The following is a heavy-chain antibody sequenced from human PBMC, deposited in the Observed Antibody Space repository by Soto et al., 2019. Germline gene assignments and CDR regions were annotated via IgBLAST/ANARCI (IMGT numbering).Heavy chain of an antibody. CDR2: INPNSGGT. CDR1: GYTFSVYY. J-gene: IGHJ6*02. D-gene: IGHD2-2*02. Sequence: ASVKVSCKASGYTFSVYYIHGLLQAALQWLEGMGCINPNSGGTNYAQKFQGRVTVTRDTPTSTAYMELSRLTSDDTAVYYCARSLTEGYCTITGCYTRPLYGMDVWGQGTTVTVSS. V-gene: IGHV1-2*02. CDR3: ARSLTEGYCTITGCYTRPLYGMDV.